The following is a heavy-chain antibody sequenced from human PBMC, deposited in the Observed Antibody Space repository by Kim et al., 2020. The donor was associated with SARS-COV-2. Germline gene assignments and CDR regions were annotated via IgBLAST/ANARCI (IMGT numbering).Heavy chain of an antibody. CDR1: GGSITSSNW. J-gene: IGHJ4*02. V-gene: IGHV4-4*02. Sequence: SETLSLTCAVSGGSITSSNWWNWVRQPPGKGLEWLGQISHSGTTNFNPSFKSRVTMVMERSKNQFSLNLRSVTAADTAIYYCARGDYFDFWGLGTLVTVSS. CDR3: ARGDYFDF. CDR2: ISHSGTT.